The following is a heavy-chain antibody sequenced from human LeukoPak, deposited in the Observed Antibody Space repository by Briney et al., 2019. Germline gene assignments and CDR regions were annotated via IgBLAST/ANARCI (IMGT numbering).Heavy chain of an antibody. J-gene: IGHJ3*02. CDR3: ARPRGWPNAFDI. CDR1: GYSLTTYW. V-gene: IGHV5-51*01. CDR2: IYPGDSDT. Sequence: GESLKISCKASGYSLTTYWIGWVRQMPGKGLEWMGIIYPGDSDTRYSPSFQGQVAISADKSISTAYLQWSSLKASDTAIYYCARPRGWPNAFDIWGQGTMVTVSS.